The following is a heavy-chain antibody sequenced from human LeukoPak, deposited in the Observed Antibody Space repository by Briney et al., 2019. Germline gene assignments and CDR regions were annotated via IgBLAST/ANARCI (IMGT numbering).Heavy chain of an antibody. Sequence: PSETLSLTCAVSGGSISSSSHYWGWIRPAPGKRLECIGTIYYSGSSYYNPSLMSRVTVSVDTSKNQFSLRLTSVTATDTAVYYCARRWNYGRNYYIDVWGNGATVSVSS. CDR3: ARRWNYGRNYYIDV. D-gene: IGHD1-7*01. V-gene: IGHV4-39*01. CDR2: IYYSGSS. CDR1: GGSISSSSHY. J-gene: IGHJ6*03.